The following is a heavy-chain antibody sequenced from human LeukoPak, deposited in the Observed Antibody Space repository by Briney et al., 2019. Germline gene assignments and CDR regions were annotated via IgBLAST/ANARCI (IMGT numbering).Heavy chain of an antibody. CDR1: GXTFSSYA. CDR3: AKGSYDYGVAY. CDR2: ISGSGGST. Sequence: PGGSLRLSCAASGXTFSSYALSWVRQAPGKGLEWVLAISGSGGSTYYADSVKGRFTISRDNSKNTLYLQMNSLRAEDTAVYYCAKGSYDYGVAYWGQGTLVTVSS. D-gene: IGHD4-17*01. J-gene: IGHJ4*02. V-gene: IGHV3-23*01.